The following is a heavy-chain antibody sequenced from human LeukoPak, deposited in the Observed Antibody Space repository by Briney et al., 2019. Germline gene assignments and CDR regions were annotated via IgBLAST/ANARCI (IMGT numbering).Heavy chain of an antibody. CDR2: ISYDGSNK. CDR3: ARGESGYEKYYFDY. CDR1: GFTFSSYA. J-gene: IGHJ4*02. Sequence: GGSLRLSCAASGFTFSSYAMHWDRQAPSKGLEWVAVISYDGSNKNYADSVKGRFTISRDNSKNTLYLQMNSLRAEDTAVYYCARGESGYEKYYFDYWGQGTLVTVSS. V-gene: IGHV3-30*04. D-gene: IGHD5-12*01.